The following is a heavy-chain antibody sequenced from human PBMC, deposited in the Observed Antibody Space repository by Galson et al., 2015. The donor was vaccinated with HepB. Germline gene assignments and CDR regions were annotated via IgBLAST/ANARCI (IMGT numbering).Heavy chain of an antibody. CDR2: IYYSGST. J-gene: IGHJ4*02. Sequence: SETLSLTCTVSGGSISSYHWSWIRQPPGKGLEWIGYIYYSGSTNYNPSLKSRVTISVDTSKNQFSLKLSSVTAADTAVYYCARGPPWEVFFDYWGQGTLVTVSS. CDR1: GGSISSYH. D-gene: IGHD1-26*01. CDR3: ARGPPWEVFFDY. V-gene: IGHV4-59*01.